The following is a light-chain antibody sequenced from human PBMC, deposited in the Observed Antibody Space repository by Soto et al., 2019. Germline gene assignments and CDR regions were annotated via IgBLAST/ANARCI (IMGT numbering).Light chain of an antibody. CDR3: SSYTSSSTLEV. CDR1: SSDVGGYNY. Sequence: QSALTQPASVSGSPGPSITISCTGTSSDVGGYNYVSWYQQHPGKAPKLMIYDVSNRPSGVSNRFSGSKSGNTASLTISGLQAEDEDDYYCSSYTSSSTLEVFGTGTKVTVL. V-gene: IGLV2-14*01. CDR2: DVS. J-gene: IGLJ1*01.